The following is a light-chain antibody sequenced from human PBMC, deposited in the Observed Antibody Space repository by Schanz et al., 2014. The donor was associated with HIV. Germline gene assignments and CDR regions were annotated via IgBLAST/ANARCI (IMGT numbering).Light chain of an antibody. CDR2: DTT. Sequence: QSVLAQPPSVSGAPGQRVAISCTGSSTNIGEDYDVHWYRLIPGATPELVLFDTTNRPSGVPDRFSGSKSGFSASLVITDLQAEDEGDYYCQSFHVSLGGVIFGVGTKLPVL. CDR3: QSFHVSLGGVI. CDR1: STNIGEDYD. J-gene: IGLJ2*01. V-gene: IGLV1-40*01.